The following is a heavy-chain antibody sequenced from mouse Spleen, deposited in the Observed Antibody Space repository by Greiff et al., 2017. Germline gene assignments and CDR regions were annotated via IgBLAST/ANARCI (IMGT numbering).Heavy chain of an antibody. CDR2: ISYDGSN. CDR1: GYSITSCYY. J-gene: IGHJ3*01. D-gene: IGHD2-1*01. CDR3: ASGGNLPWVDY. V-gene: IGHV3-6*01. Sequence: EVKLMESGPGLVKPSQSLSLTCSVTGYSITSCYYCYFIRQPSGNLLEWMGYISYDGSNYYNPSLKNRIPITRDTSKNQFFLKMNSETTEDKGTYYSASGGNLPWVDYWGKGTLVNVSA.